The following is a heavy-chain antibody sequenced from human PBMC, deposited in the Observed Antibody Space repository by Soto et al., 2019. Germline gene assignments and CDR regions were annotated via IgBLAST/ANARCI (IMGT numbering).Heavy chain of an antibody. Sequence: PGGSLRLSCAASGFTFSGYAMTWVRQAPGKGLEWVSSISGSGSRTYYADAVKGRFTIARDNSKDTLFLQMTSLRAEDTAIYFCAKRLYGDYQGWYFDLWGRGTLVTVSS. D-gene: IGHD4-17*01. CDR1: GFTFSGYA. J-gene: IGHJ2*01. V-gene: IGHV3-23*01. CDR2: ISGSGSRT. CDR3: AKRLYGDYQGWYFDL.